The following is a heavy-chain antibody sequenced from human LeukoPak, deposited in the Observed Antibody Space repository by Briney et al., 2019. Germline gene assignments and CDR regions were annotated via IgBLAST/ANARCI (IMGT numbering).Heavy chain of an antibody. V-gene: IGHV3-7*01. Sequence: GGSLRLSCVASGFTFSESWMTWVRQAPGKGLEWVASIKHDEREEYYADSVKGRFTISRDNAKNSLYLQMNSLRVEDTAVYYCARGRYLDWLPYFFDYWGQGTLVTVSS. J-gene: IGHJ4*02. CDR1: GFTFSESW. D-gene: IGHD3-9*01. CDR3: ARGRYLDWLPYFFDY. CDR2: IKHDEREE.